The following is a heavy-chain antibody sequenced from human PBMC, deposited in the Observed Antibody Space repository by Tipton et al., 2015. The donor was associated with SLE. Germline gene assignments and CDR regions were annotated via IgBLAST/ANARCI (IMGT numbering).Heavy chain of an antibody. V-gene: IGHV3-21*01. CDR1: GFMINSFT. J-gene: IGHJ4*02. CDR3: ARRRGGEFLYY. D-gene: IGHD3-16*01. Sequence: GSLRLSCAASGFMINSFTVNWVRQAPGKGLEWVSSMGTNDRSIHYADSVKGRFTISRDNAKNTVSLQMNSLRVEDTAEYFCARRRGGEFLYYWGQGTLVTVSS. CDR2: MGTNDRSI.